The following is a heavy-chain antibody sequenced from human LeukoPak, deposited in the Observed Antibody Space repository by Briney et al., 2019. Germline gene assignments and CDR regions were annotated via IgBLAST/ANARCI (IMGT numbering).Heavy chain of an antibody. V-gene: IGHV3-9*01. Sequence: GGSLRLSCAASGFTFDDYAMHWVRQAPGKGLEWVSGISWNSGSIGYADSVKGRFTISRDNSKSTLYLQMTSLRAEDSAVYYCAKEIRGFGDYWGQGILVTVSS. D-gene: IGHD3-10*01. CDR2: ISWNSGSI. CDR3: AKEIRGFGDY. CDR1: GFTFDDYA. J-gene: IGHJ4*02.